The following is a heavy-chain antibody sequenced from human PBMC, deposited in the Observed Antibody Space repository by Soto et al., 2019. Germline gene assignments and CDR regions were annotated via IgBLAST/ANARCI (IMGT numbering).Heavy chain of an antibody. J-gene: IGHJ4*02. Sequence: DVQLVESGGGLVQPGRSLRLSCAASGFTFDDYAMHWVRQAPGKGLEWVSGISWNSGSIGYADSVKGRFTISRDNAKNSLYLQMNSLRAEDTALYYCARGYCSSTSCQPLDYWGQGTLVTVSS. CDR2: ISWNSGSI. CDR3: ARGYCSSTSCQPLDY. V-gene: IGHV3-9*01. D-gene: IGHD2-2*01. CDR1: GFTFDDYA.